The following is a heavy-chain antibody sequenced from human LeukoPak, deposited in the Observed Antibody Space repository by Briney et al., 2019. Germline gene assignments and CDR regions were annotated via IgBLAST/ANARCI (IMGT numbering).Heavy chain of an antibody. J-gene: IGHJ5*02. V-gene: IGHV3-74*01. CDR2: INSDGINT. CDR3: ARDLGQYYDTSDNWFDP. D-gene: IGHD3-22*01. Sequence: GGSLRLSYAASGFTFSNYWMHWVRQAPGKGLVWVSRINSDGINTSYADSVKGRFTISRDNAKNTLNLQMNSLRAEDTAAYYCARDLGQYYDTSDNWFDPWGQGTLVTVSS. CDR1: GFTFSNYW.